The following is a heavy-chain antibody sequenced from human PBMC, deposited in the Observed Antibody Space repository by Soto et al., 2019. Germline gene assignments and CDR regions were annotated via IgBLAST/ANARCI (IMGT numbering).Heavy chain of an antibody. J-gene: IGHJ4*02. Sequence: SEPLSLTCTGSGASISIYYWSWIRHPPGKGLEWIVYIYYSLGTDYNRSLKGRVTMSVDTSKNQFSLKLSSVTAADTAVYYWARGPPGKHPFDYGGQETLVTVSS. CDR2: IYYSLGT. V-gene: IGHV4-59*01. CDR3: ARGPPGKHPFDY. CDR1: GASISIYY.